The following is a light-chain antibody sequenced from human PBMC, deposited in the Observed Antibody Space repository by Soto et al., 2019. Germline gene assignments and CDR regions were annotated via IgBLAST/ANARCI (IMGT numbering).Light chain of an antibody. V-gene: IGLV2-8*01. CDR1: SSDVGGYNY. CDR3: NSYAGSNNV. CDR2: AVS. Sequence: QSALTQPPSASGSPGQSVTISCTGTSSDVGGYNYVSWYQQHPGKAPKLMIYAVSQRPSGVPDRFSGSKSGNTASLTVSGLQAEDEADYYCNSYAGSNNVFGTGTKVTVL. J-gene: IGLJ1*01.